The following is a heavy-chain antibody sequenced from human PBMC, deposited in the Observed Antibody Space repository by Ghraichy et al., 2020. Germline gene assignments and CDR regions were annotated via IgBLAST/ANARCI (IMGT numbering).Heavy chain of an antibody. CDR1: GFTFSNYG. D-gene: IGHD3-10*01. V-gene: IGHV3-48*04. J-gene: IGHJ4*02. CDR3: VGGKDFGEY. Sequence: GESLNISCAASGFTFSNYGMNWVRQAPGKGLEWVSDISSSGSSTYYADSVRGRFTISRDNAKNSLYLQMNSLRAEDTAVYYCVGGKDFGEYWGQGTLVTVSS. CDR2: ISSSGSST.